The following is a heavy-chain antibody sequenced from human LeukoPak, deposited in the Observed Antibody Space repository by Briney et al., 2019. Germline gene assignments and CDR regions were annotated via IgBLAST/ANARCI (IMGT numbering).Heavy chain of an antibody. CDR2: ISSDSSHI. CDR3: ASSSLRGSDAFDI. J-gene: IGHJ3*02. Sequence: PGASLRLSCAASGFTFSGYSMNWVRQAPGKGLEWVSIISSDSSHIYDTDSAKGRFTISRDNAKNSLYLQMNSLRPEDTAVYYCASSSLRGSDAFDIWGQGTMVTVSS. CDR1: GFTFSGYS. D-gene: IGHD3-16*01. V-gene: IGHV3-21*01.